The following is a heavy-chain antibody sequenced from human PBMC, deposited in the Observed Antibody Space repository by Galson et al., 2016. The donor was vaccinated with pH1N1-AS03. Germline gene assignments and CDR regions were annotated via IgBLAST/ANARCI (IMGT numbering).Heavy chain of an antibody. CDR3: ARGRGYGQYHFDY. J-gene: IGHJ4*02. CDR1: GFSFSSFG. CDR2: IWYDGSNK. D-gene: IGHD2-2*01. Sequence: SLRLSCAAPGFSFSSFGMHWVRQAPGKGLEWVAVIWYDGSNKYYADSVKGRFTISSDNTKNTLYLQMNSLRVEETAVYFCARGRGYGQYHFDYWGQGTLVTVSS. V-gene: IGHV3-33*01.